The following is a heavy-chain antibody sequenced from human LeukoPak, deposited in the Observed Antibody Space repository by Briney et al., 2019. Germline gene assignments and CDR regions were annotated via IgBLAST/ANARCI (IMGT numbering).Heavy chain of an antibody. CDR1: GGSISSYY. J-gene: IGHJ4*02. CDR3: ARGGVTVAARPNFDY. V-gene: IGHV4-34*01. CDR2: INHSGST. Sequence: PSETLSLTCTVSGGSISSYYWSWIRQPPGKGLEWIGEINHSGSTNYNPSLKSRVTISVDTSKNQFSLKLSSVTAADTAVYYCARGGVTVAARPNFDYWGQGTLVTVSS. D-gene: IGHD6-6*01.